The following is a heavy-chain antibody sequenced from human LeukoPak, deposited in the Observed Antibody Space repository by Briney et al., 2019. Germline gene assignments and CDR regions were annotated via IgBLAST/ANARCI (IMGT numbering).Heavy chain of an antibody. V-gene: IGHV3-23*01. CDR2: IGSGGGIP. D-gene: IGHD6-13*01. Sequence: GGSLRLSCAASGFTFFNYAMNWVRQAPGKGLEWVASIGSGGGIPTYADSVKGRFTLSRDNSAYTLSLQMNSLRAEDTAVYYCARDTVAAAGTLDYWGQGTLVTVSS. CDR3: ARDTVAAAGTLDY. J-gene: IGHJ4*02. CDR1: GFTFFNYA.